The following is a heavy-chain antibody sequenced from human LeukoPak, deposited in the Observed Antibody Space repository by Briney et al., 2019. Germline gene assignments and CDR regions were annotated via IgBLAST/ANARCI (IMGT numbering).Heavy chain of an antibody. CDR3: AKDRVDIVATILSAYFDY. J-gene: IGHJ4*02. CDR1: GFTFSSYG. Sequence: GGSLRLSCAASGFTFSSYGIHWVRQAPGKGLEWVAFIRYDGSNKYYADSAKGRFTISRDNSKNTLYLQMNSLRAEDTAVYYCAKDRVDIVATILSAYFDYWGQGTLVTVSS. D-gene: IGHD5-12*01. V-gene: IGHV3-30*02. CDR2: IRYDGSNK.